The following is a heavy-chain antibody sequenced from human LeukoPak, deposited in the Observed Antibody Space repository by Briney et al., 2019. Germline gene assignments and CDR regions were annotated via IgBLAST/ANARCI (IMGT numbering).Heavy chain of an antibody. CDR1: GGSVSRYY. D-gene: IGHD3-10*01. J-gene: IGHJ3*02. CDR2: IYYSGNT. V-gene: IGHV4-59*02. Sequence: PSQTLSLTCIVSGGSVSRYYWSWVRQPPGKGLEWIGYIYYSGNTNYNPSLKGRVTMSVDTSKNQFSLNLTSVTAADTAVYYCARTEITIPRGRRGFDIWGQGTMVTVSS. CDR3: ARTEITIPRGRRGFDI.